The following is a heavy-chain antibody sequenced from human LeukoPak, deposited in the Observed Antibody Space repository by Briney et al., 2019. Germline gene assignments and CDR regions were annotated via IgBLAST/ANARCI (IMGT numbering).Heavy chain of an antibody. V-gene: IGHV1-46*01. CDR3: ARIRDGYNDAYDI. J-gene: IGHJ6*04. CDR1: GYTFTNYY. CDR2: INPGGDNT. D-gene: IGHD5-24*01. Sequence: ASVKVSCKASGYTFTNYYIHWVRQAPGQGLEWMGLINPGGDNTDYAQNFQGRVTMTRDTSTSTVYMGLSSLRSEDTAVYYCARIRDGYNDAYDIWGKGTTVTISS.